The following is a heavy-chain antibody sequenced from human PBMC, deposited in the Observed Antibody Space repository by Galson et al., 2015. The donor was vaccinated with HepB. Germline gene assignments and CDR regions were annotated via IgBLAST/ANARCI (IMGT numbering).Heavy chain of an antibody. CDR3: AKDGRSGSYYGY. J-gene: IGHJ4*02. Sequence: SVKVSCKASGGTFSTSAISWVRQAPGQGLEWMGGIIPMFGTRTYAQTLQGRVTFTADDSTATAYMELSSLRSEDTAVYYCAKDGRSGSYYGYWGQGTLVTVSS. D-gene: IGHD1-26*01. CDR1: GGTFSTSA. V-gene: IGHV1-69*13. CDR2: IIPMFGTR.